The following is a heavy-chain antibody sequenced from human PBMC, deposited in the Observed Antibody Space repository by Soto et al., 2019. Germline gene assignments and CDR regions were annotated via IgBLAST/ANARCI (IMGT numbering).Heavy chain of an antibody. CDR2: INSDGSST. J-gene: IGHJ6*02. Sequence: EVPLVESGGGLVKPGGSLRLSCAASGFTFSSYWMHWVRQAPGKGLVWVSRINSDGSSTSYADSVKGRFTISRDNAKNTLYLQMNSLRAEDTAVYYCASTNYDSSGYYRREDYYGMDVWGQGTTVTVSS. D-gene: IGHD3-22*01. CDR3: ASTNYDSSGYYRREDYYGMDV. V-gene: IGHV3-74*01. CDR1: GFTFSSYW.